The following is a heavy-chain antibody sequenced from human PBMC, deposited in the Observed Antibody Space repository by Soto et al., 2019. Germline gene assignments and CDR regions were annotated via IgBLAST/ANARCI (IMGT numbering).Heavy chain of an antibody. CDR3: ARDGDVNTGFGKDY. CDR2: IWYDGGNK. CDR1: GFTFSNYG. J-gene: IGHJ4*02. D-gene: IGHD3-16*01. Sequence: GGSLRLSCAASGFTFSNYGMHWVRQAPGKGLEWVSFIWYDGGNKYYAESVKGRFTISRDNSKNALFLQMNSLRAEDTAVYYCARDGDVNTGFGKDYWGQGTLVTVSS. V-gene: IGHV3-33*01.